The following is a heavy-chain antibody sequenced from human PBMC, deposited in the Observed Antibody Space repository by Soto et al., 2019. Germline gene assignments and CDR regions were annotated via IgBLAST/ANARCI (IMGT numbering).Heavy chain of an antibody. V-gene: IGHV3-23*01. CDR3: AKPRLVAGLIKYVDFAN. CDR1: GFTFSSYA. D-gene: IGHD6-19*01. CDR2: ISGTGVSA. Sequence: VQLLESRGGLVQPGGSLRLACEVSGFTFSSYAMSWVRQAPGKGLEWVAVISGTGVSAQYADSVKGRFTISRDNSKNTLNLQMNSLRAEDTAVYYCAKPRLVAGLIKYVDFANWGQGTLVTVSS. J-gene: IGHJ4*02.